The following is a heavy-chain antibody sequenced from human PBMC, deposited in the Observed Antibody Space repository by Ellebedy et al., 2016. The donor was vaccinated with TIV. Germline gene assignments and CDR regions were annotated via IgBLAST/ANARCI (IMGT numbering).Heavy chain of an antibody. Sequence: GESLKISCAASGFILSSYGMHWVRQAPGKGLEWVALIWFDGSKEYYADSVKGRFTISRDNSMDTLYLQMNSLGVGDTAIYYCAKLGFDILTGSGGMDVWGQGTTVTVSS. D-gene: IGHD3-9*01. CDR2: IWFDGSKE. V-gene: IGHV3-33*03. CDR1: GFILSSYG. CDR3: AKLGFDILTGSGGMDV. J-gene: IGHJ6*02.